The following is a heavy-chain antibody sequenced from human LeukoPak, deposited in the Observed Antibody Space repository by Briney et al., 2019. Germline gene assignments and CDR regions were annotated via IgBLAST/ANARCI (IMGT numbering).Heavy chain of an antibody. Sequence: PSETLSLTCTVSGGSISSSGHYWGWIRQPPGKGLEWIGSIYYSGSTYYNPSLKSRVTISVDTSKNQFSLKLTSVTAADTAVYYCARREAAAPHYYYMDVWGKGTTVTVSS. CDR3: ARREAAAPHYYYMDV. V-gene: IGHV4-39*07. D-gene: IGHD6-13*01. CDR1: GGSISSSGHY. J-gene: IGHJ6*03. CDR2: IYYSGST.